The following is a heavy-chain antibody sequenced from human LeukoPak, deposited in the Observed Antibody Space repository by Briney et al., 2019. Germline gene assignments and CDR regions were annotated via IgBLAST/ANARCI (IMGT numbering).Heavy chain of an antibody. J-gene: IGHJ6*03. CDR3: ARATFWSGYQRDSWYVDV. CDR1: GFTVSSNY. CDR2: IYSGGST. D-gene: IGHD3-3*01. V-gene: IGHV3-66*02. Sequence: PGGSLRLSCAASGFTVSSNYMTWVRQAPGKGLEWVSVIYSGGSTYYADSVKGRFTISRDNSENTLYLHMNSLRAEDTAVYYCARATFWSGYQRDSWYVDVWGKGTTVTVSS.